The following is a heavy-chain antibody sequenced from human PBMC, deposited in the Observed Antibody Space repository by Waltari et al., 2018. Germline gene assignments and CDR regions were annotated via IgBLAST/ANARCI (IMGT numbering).Heavy chain of an antibody. D-gene: IGHD6-19*01. J-gene: IGHJ4*02. CDR1: GYTFTSYD. Sequence: QVQLVQSGAEVKKPGASVKVSCKPSGYTFTSYDITWVRPATGQGLEWMGWMNPNSGNTGYAQKFQGRVTITRNTSISTAYMELSSLRSEDTAVYYCARNSLFYSSSSFDYWGQGTLVTVSS. V-gene: IGHV1-8*03. CDR3: ARNSLFYSSSSFDY. CDR2: MNPNSGNT.